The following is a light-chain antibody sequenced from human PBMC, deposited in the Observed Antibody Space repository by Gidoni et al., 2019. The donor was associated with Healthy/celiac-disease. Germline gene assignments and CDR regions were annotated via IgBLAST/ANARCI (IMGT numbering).Light chain of an antibody. Sequence: SSELTQPPPVSVSPGQTARITCSGDALPKQYAYWYQQKPGQAPVLVIYKDSERPSGIPERFSGSSSGTTVTLTISGVQAEDEADYYCQSADSSGALVVFGGGTKLTVL. V-gene: IGLV3-25*03. CDR3: QSADSSGALVV. CDR1: ALPKQY. CDR2: KDS. J-gene: IGLJ2*01.